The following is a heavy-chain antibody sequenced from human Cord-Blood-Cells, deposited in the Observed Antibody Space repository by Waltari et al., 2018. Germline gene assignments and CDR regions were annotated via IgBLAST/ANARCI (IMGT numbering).Heavy chain of an antibody. CDR1: GGSISSSSYY. CDR3: ARLRDGYNYYFDY. V-gene: IGHV4-39*01. CDR2: IYYSGST. D-gene: IGHD5-12*01. J-gene: IGHJ4*02. Sequence: QLQLQESGPGLVKPSETLSLTCTVSGGSISSSSYYWGWIRRPPGKGLEWIGSIYYSGSTYYNPSLKSRVTISVDTSKNQFSLKLSSVTAADTAVYYCARLRDGYNYYFDYWGQGTLVTVSS.